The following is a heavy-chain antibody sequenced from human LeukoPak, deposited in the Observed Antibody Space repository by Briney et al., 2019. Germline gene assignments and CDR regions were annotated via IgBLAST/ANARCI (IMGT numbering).Heavy chain of an antibody. J-gene: IGHJ4*02. D-gene: IGHD4-23*01. V-gene: IGHV1-69*06. CDR3: ASQNSYGGGDY. CDR1: GYTFTGYY. Sequence: GASVKVSCKASGYTFTGYYMHWVRQAPGQGLEWMGGIIPIFGTANYAQKFQGRVTITADKSTSTAYMELSSLRSEDTAVYYCASQNSYGGGDYWGQGTLVTVSS. CDR2: IIPIFGTA.